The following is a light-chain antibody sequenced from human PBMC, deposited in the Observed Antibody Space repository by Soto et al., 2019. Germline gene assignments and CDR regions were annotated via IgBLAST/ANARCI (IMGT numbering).Light chain of an antibody. V-gene: IGKV1-5*01. Sequence: DIQMTHSPSTLSASVVDRVTITFRASQSISSWLAWYQQKPGKAPKLLIYDASSLESGVPSRFSGSGSETEFTLTISSLQPDDFATYYCQQFNSYSPGAFGQGTKVDIK. J-gene: IGKJ1*01. CDR2: DAS. CDR1: QSISSW. CDR3: QQFNSYSPGA.